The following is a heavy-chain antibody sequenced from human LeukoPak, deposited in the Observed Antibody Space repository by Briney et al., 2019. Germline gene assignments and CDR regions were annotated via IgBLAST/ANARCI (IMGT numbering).Heavy chain of an antibody. CDR2: IYSGGST. D-gene: IGHD3-10*01. J-gene: IGHJ6*03. Sequence: PGGSLRLSCAASGFTVSSNYMSWVRQAPGKGLEWVSVIYSGGSTYYADSVKGRFTIPRDNSKHTLYLQMNSLRAEDTAVYYCASGSGSYRTPYYYMDVWGTGTTVSVSS. V-gene: IGHV3-53*01. CDR1: GFTVSSNY. CDR3: ASGSGSYRTPYYYMDV.